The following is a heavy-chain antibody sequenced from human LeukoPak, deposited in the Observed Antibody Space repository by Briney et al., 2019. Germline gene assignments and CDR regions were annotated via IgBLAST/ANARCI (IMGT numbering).Heavy chain of an antibody. CDR1: GFTFDDYA. CDR3: AKDTGIAVLYYYGMDV. D-gene: IGHD6-19*01. Sequence: PGRSLRLSCAASGFTFDDYAMHWVRQAPGKGLEWVSGISWNSGSIGYADSVKGRFTISRDNAKNSLYLQMNSLRAEDTALYYCAKDTGIAVLYYYGMDVWGQGTTVTVSS. V-gene: IGHV3-9*01. J-gene: IGHJ6*02. CDR2: ISWNSGSI.